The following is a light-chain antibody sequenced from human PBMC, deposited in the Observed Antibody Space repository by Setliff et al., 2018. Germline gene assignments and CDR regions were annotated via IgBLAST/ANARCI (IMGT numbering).Light chain of an antibody. CDR1: SSDIGGYKY. V-gene: IGLV2-8*01. J-gene: IGLJ1*01. CDR2: EVN. CDR3: SSNIGSNNFDV. Sequence: QSALTQPPSASGSPGQSVTISCTGTSSDIGGYKYVSWYQQHPGKAPKLMIYEVNKRPSGVPDRFSGSKSRNTASLTVSGLQAEDEADYYCSSNIGSNNFDVFGTGTKVTVL.